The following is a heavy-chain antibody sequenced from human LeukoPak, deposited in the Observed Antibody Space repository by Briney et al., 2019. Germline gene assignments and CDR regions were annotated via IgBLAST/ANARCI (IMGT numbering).Heavy chain of an antibody. D-gene: IGHD3-22*01. CDR3: ARDEWDDSSGYSFDY. CDR1: GYTFTGYY. CDR2: ISAYNGNT. V-gene: IGHV1-18*04. J-gene: IGHJ4*02. Sequence: ASAKVSCKASGYTFTGYYMHWVRQAPGQGLEWMGWISAYNGNTNYAQKLQGRVTMTTDTSTSTAYMELRSLRSDDTAVYYCARDEWDDSSGYSFDYWGQGTLVTVSS.